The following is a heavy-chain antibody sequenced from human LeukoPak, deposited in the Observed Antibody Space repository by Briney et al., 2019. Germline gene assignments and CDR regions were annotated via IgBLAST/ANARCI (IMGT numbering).Heavy chain of an antibody. Sequence: TGGSLRLSCAASGFTFTSYSMTWVRQSPGKGLEWVSYISSSSSSIYYADSVKGRFTISRDNAKNSLYLQMNSLRAEDTAVYYCARGPSSSTSWYHYYMDVWGKGTTVTVSS. CDR2: ISSSSSSI. CDR1: GFTFTSYS. V-gene: IGHV3-48*01. J-gene: IGHJ6*03. D-gene: IGHD2-2*01. CDR3: ARGPSSSTSWYHYYMDV.